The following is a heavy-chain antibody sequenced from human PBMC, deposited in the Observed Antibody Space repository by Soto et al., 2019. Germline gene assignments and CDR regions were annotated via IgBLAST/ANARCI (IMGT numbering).Heavy chain of an antibody. D-gene: IGHD3-3*01. Sequence: QVQLVESGGGVVQPGRSLRLSCAASGFTFDTYGMHWVRQAPGKGLEWVAVTSWDETSKYYTDSVKGRFTISRDNSKNILYLQMNSLRAEDTAVYYCARDGTGGDFWGDYWGQGTLVTVSS. CDR1: GFTFDTYG. V-gene: IGHV3-30*03. CDR2: TSWDETSK. CDR3: ARDGTGGDFWGDY. J-gene: IGHJ4*02.